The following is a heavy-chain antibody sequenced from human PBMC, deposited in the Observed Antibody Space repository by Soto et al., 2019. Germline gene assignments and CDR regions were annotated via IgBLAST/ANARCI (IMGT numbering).Heavy chain of an antibody. Sequence: SETLSLTCTVSGGSISGSPYYWGWIRQPPGKGLEWIGSINYSGSTYYNPSLKSRVTISVDTSKNQFSLKLSSVTAADTAVFYCAGLKVQYSAPSWYLDLWGRGTLVTVSS. CDR2: INYSGST. CDR3: AGLKVQYSAPSWYLDL. D-gene: IGHD1-1*01. V-gene: IGHV4-39*01. CDR1: GGSISGSPYY. J-gene: IGHJ2*01.